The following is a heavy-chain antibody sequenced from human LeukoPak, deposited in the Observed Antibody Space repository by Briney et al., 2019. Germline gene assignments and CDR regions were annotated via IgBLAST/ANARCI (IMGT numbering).Heavy chain of an antibody. D-gene: IGHD5/OR15-5a*01. CDR2: IYHTGTT. J-gene: IGHJ2*01. Sequence: PSETLSLTCTVSGVSSISIDYYWDWIRQPPGKGPEWIGAIYHTGTTYYNPSLKSRVTISVDTSKNQFSLKLSSVAATDTAVFYCARRVSGVSWYSDLWGRGTLVTVSS. V-gene: IGHV4-39*01. CDR1: GVSSISIDYY. CDR3: ARRVSGVSWYSDL.